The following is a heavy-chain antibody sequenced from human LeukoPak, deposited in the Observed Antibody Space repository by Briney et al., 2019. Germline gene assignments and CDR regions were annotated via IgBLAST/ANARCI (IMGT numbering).Heavy chain of an antibody. V-gene: IGHV1-46*01. D-gene: IGHD3-10*01. Sequence: ASVKVSCAASGYTFAGYYIHWVRQAPGQGPEWMGGINPRGGTVIYAQTFKGRVTVTRDTSTSTVYMELSRLRSEDTAVYFCARDDPDRASGYYGSGRLDSCGQGTLVTVAS. CDR2: INPRGGTV. CDR3: ARDDPDRASGYYGSGRLDS. CDR1: GYTFAGYY. J-gene: IGHJ4*02.